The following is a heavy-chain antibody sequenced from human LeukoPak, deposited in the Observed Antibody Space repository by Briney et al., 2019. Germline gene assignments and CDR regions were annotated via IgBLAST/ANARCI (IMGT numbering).Heavy chain of an antibody. D-gene: IGHD3-22*01. CDR1: GFIFSSYW. CDR3: AKMWDYYDSSGYYGYDAFDI. J-gene: IGHJ3*02. CDR2: INGDGSAT. V-gene: IGHV3-74*01. Sequence: GGSLRLSCAASGFIFSSYWMHWVRQAPGKGLVWVSRINGDGSATGYADSVRGRFTISRDNAKNTLYLQMNSLRVEDTAVYYCAKMWDYYDSSGYYGYDAFDIWGQGTMVTVSS.